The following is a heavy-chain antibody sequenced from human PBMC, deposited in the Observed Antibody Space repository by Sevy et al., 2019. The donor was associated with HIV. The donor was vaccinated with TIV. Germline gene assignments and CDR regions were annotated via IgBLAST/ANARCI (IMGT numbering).Heavy chain of an antibody. CDR1: GFSLSTSGVG. D-gene: IGHD6-19*01. J-gene: IGHJ4*02. V-gene: IGHV2-5*01. CDR3: AHRGTQQWLGIYFDY. Sequence: SGPTLVNPTQTLTLTCTFSGFSLSTSGVGVGWIRQPPGKALEWLALIYWNDDKRYSPSLKSRLTITKDTSKNQGVLTMTNMDPVDTATYYCAHRGTQQWLGIYFDYWGQGTLVTVSS. CDR2: IYWNDDK.